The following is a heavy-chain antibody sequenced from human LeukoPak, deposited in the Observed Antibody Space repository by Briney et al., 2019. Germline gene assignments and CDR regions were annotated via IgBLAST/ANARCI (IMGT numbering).Heavy chain of an antibody. CDR1: GGSISSSSHY. V-gene: IGHV4-39*07. CDR3: ATRHGDRYYYYYMDV. J-gene: IGHJ6*03. CDR2: IYYSGST. Sequence: SETLSLTCTVSGGSISSSSHYWGWIRQPPGKGLEWIGSIYYSGSTYYNPSLKSRVTISVDTSKNQFSLKLSSVTAADTAVYYCATRHGDRYYYYYMDVWGKGTTVTVSS. D-gene: IGHD4-17*01.